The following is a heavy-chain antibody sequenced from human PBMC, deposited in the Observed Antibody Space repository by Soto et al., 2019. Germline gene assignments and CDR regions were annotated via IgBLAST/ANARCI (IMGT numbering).Heavy chain of an antibody. CDR2: ISGSGGST. D-gene: IGHD2-15*01. CDR3: AKSCSGGSCYFLSYYYYGMDV. V-gene: IGHV3-23*01. CDR1: GFTFSSYA. J-gene: IGHJ6*02. Sequence: GGSLRLSCAASGFTFSSYAMSWVRQAPEKGLEWVSAISGSGGSTYYADSVKGRFTISRDNSKNTLSMQMNSLRAEDTAVYYCAKSCSGGSCYFLSYYYYGMDVWGQGTTVTVSS.